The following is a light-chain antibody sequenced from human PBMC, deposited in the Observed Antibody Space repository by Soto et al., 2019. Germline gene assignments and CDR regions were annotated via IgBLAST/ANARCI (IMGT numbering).Light chain of an antibody. V-gene: IGLV2-18*02. CDR3: NSFTASRTYV. J-gene: IGLJ1*01. CDR1: SRDIGSYNR. CDR2: EVN. Sequence: QSALTYPASVSCSPGHAITISCTGTSRDIGSYNRVSWYHQPPGTGPKRMIYEVNKRPAGVPDRFSGSKSGNTASLTISGLQAEDAADYYSNSFTASRTYVFGTRTKVTAL.